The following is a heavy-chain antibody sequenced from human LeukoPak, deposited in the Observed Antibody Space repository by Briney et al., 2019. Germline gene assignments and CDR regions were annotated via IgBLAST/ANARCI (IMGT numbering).Heavy chain of an antibody. D-gene: IGHD2-15*01. V-gene: IGHV1-2*06. J-gene: IGHJ4*02. Sequence: ASVKVPCKASGYTFTGYYMHWVRQAPGQGLEWMGRINPNSGGTNYAQKFQGRVTMTRDTSISTAYMELSRLRSDDTAVYYCARVRYCSGGSCGKIRSEWVYWGQGTLVTVST. CDR2: INPNSGGT. CDR3: ARVRYCSGGSCGKIRSEWVY. CDR1: GYTFTGYY.